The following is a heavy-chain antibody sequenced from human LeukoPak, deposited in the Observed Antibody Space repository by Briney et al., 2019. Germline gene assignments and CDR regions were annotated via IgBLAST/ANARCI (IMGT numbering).Heavy chain of an antibody. V-gene: IGHV1-69*04. CDR3: ARGGRELLRTIDY. J-gene: IGHJ4*02. CDR1: GGTFSSYA. CDR2: IIPILGIA. D-gene: IGHD1-26*01. Sequence: ASVNVSCKASGGTFSSYAISWVRQAPGQGLEWMGRIIPILGIANYAQKFQGRVTITADKSTSTAYMELSSLRSEDTAVYYCARGGRELLRTIDYWGQGTLVTVSS.